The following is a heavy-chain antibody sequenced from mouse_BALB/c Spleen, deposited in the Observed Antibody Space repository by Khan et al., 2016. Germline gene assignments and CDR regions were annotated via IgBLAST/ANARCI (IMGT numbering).Heavy chain of an antibody. CDR2: ISYSGSN. CDR1: GYSITSDYA. CDR3: ARSEYGIKYYFDY. Sequence: EVQLQESGPGLVKPSQSLSLTCTVTGYSITSDYAWNWIRQFPGNKLEWMGYISYSGSNSYNPSLKSRISITRDTSKNQFFLQLNSVTTEDTATYYCARSEYGIKYYFDYWGQGTTLTVSS. V-gene: IGHV3-2*02. J-gene: IGHJ2*01. D-gene: IGHD2-10*02.